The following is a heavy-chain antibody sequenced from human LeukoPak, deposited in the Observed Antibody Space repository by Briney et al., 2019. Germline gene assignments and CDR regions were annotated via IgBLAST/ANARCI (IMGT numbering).Heavy chain of an antibody. V-gene: IGHV3-30-3*01. D-gene: IGHD5-12*01. CDR2: ISYDGINK. J-gene: IGHJ4*02. CDR3: ARDWDVDKPTLDY. CDR1: GFTFHTYA. Sequence: GGSLRLSCAASGFTFHTYAMHSVRQAPGKGLEWVALISYDGINKYYVDSVKGRFTISRDNSKSTLYLQMNSLRAEDTAVYYCARDWDVDKPTLDYWGQGTLVTVSS.